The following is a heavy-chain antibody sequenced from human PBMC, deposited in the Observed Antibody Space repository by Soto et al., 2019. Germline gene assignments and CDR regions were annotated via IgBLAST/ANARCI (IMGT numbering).Heavy chain of an antibody. CDR1: GFTFSSYA. V-gene: IGHV3-23*01. CDR3: AKHPGIAVAGPTYFDY. Sequence: GGSLRLSCAASGFTFSSYAMSWVRQAPGKGLEWVSAISGSGGSTYYADSVKGRFTISRDNSKNTLYLQMNSLRAEDTAVYYCAKHPGIAVAGPTYFDYWGQGALVTVSS. D-gene: IGHD6-19*01. CDR2: ISGSGGST. J-gene: IGHJ4*02.